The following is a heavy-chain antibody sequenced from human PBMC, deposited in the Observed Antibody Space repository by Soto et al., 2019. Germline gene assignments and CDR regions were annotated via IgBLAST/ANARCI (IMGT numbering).Heavy chain of an antibody. Sequence: GASVKVSCKASGYTFTSYTMHWVRQAPGQRLEWMGWINAGNGNTKYSQKLQGRVTITRDTSASTVFIELSSLTSEDTALYYCARGQGNSGYDPLDFWGLGTLVTVSS. V-gene: IGHV1-3*01. CDR2: INAGNGNT. CDR3: ARGQGNSGYDPLDF. CDR1: GYTFTSYT. J-gene: IGHJ4*02. D-gene: IGHD5-12*01.